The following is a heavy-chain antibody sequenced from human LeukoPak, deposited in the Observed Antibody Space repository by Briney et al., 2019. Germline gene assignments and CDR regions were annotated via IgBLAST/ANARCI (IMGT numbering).Heavy chain of an antibody. CDR3: ASQGGQSLTFDY. D-gene: IGHD3-16*01. CDR2: ISPYNGNT. CDR1: GYTFTSYG. Sequence: ASVKVSCKASGYTFTSYGIIWVRQAPGQGLECMGWISPYNGNTNYAQKLQGRVTMTTDTSTSTAYMELRSLRSEDTAVYYCASQGGQSLTFDYWGQGTLVTVSS. J-gene: IGHJ4*02. V-gene: IGHV1-18*01.